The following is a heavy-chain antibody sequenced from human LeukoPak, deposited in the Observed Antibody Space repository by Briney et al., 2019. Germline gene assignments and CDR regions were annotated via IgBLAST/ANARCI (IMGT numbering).Heavy chain of an antibody. CDR1: GFTFSSYG. J-gene: IGHJ4*02. V-gene: IGHV3-30*18. Sequence: GGSLRLSCAASGFTFSSYGMHWVRQAPGKGLEGVAVISYDGSNKYYADSVKGRFTISRDNSKNTLYLQMNSLRAEDTAVYYCAKDLLSIGPIDYWGQGTLVTVSS. CDR3: AKDLLSIGPIDY. CDR2: ISYDGSNK. D-gene: IGHD5/OR15-5a*01.